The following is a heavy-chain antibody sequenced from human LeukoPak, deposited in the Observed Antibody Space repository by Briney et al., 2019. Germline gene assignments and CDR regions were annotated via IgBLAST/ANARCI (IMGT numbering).Heavy chain of an antibody. CDR3: ARTHRNPGYYYYYMDV. D-gene: IGHD1-14*01. CDR2: INWNGGST. Sequence: PGGSLRLSCAASGFTFSNYAMSWVRQAPGKGLEWVSGINWNGGSTGYADSVKGRFTISRDNAKNSLYLQMNSLRAEDTALYHCARTHRNPGYYYYYMDVWGKGTTVTVSS. V-gene: IGHV3-20*01. CDR1: GFTFSNYA. J-gene: IGHJ6*03.